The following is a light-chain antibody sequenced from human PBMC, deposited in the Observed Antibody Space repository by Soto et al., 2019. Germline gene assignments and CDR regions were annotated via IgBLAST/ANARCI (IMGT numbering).Light chain of an antibody. J-gene: IGLJ2*01. CDR3: QSYDSSLSGYVV. CDR1: SSNIGAGYY. CDR2: GNS. V-gene: IGLV1-40*01. Sequence: QSVLTQPPSVSGAPGQRVTISCTWSSSNIGAGYYVHWYQQLPGTAPKLLIYGNSNRPSGVPYRFSGSKSVTSASLAITGLQAEDEADYYCQSYDSSLSGYVVFGGGTKLTVL.